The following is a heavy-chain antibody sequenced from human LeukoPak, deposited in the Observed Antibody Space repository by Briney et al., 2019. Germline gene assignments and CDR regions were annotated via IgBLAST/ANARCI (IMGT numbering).Heavy chain of an antibody. CDR3: ARRPSLRITMARGVTKFDY. CDR1: GGSFSGYY. J-gene: IGHJ4*02. V-gene: IGHV4-34*01. CDR2: INHSGST. D-gene: IGHD3-10*01. Sequence: PSETLSLTCAVYGGSFSGYYWSWIRQPPGKGLEWIGEINHSGSTNYNPSLKSRVTISVDTSKNQFSLKLSSVTAADTAVYYCARRPSLRITMARGVTKFDYWGQGTLVTVSS.